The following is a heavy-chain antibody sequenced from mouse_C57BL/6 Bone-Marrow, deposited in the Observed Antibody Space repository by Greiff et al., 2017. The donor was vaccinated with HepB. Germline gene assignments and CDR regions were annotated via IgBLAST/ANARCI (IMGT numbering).Heavy chain of an antibody. Sequence: EVHLVESGGGLVKPGGSLKLSCAASGFTFSSYTMSWVRQTPEKRLEWVATISGGGGNTYYPDSVKGRFTISRDNAKNTLYLQMSSLRSEDTALYYCARPLITTVPYAMDYWGQGTSVTVSS. J-gene: IGHJ4*01. CDR2: ISGGGGNT. CDR1: GFTFSSYT. V-gene: IGHV5-9*01. D-gene: IGHD1-1*01. CDR3: ARPLITTVPYAMDY.